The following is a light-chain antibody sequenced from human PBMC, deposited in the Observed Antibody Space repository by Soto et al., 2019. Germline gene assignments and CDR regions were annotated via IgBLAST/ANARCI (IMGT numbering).Light chain of an antibody. V-gene: IGKV3-20*01. CDR3: QQYGSSPPIT. J-gene: IGKJ5*01. CDR1: QSVSSDY. CDR2: RTS. Sequence: EIVLTQSPATLSLSQGERATLSSGASQSVSSDYLVWYQQKPGQAPRLLMFRTSSRATGFPDRFSGSGSGADFTLTISRLEPEDFAVYYCQQYGSSPPITFGQGTRLEI.